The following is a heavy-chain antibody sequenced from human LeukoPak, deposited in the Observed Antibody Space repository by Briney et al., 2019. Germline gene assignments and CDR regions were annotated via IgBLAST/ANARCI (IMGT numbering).Heavy chain of an antibody. D-gene: IGHD1-7*01. CDR3: ARGAGITGTTFASYYYCMDV. V-gene: IGHV4-59*12. J-gene: IGHJ6*03. Sequence: SETLSLTCTVSGGSISSYYWSWIRQPPGKGLEWIGYIYYSGSTNYNPSLKSRVTISVDTSKNQFSLKLSSVTAADTAVYYCARGAGITGTTFASYYYCMDVWGKGTTVTVSS. CDR2: IYYSGST. CDR1: GGSISSYY.